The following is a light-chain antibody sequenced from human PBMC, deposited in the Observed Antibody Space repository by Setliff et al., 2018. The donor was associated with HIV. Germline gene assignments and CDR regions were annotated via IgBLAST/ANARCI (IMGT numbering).Light chain of an antibody. J-gene: IGLJ2*01. CDR3: SSYTTTSTVV. Sequence: QSVLTQPASVSGSPGQSITISCTGTTSDVGAYDYVSWYQQHPGKAPKLLIYEVNNRPSGVSTRFSGSKSGNTASLTISGLQAEDEADYHCSSYTTTSTVVFGGGTKGTVL. CDR2: EVN. V-gene: IGLV2-14*01. CDR1: TSDVGAYDY.